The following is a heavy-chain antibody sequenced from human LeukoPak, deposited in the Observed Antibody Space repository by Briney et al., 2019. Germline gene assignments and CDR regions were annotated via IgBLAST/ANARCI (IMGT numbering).Heavy chain of an antibody. V-gene: IGHV4-59*11. CDR1: GGSISSHY. J-gene: IGHJ4*02. CDR3: ARDRGPELDY. D-gene: IGHD3-10*01. Sequence: SETLSLTCTVSGGSISSHYWSWIRQPPGKGLEWIGYIYYSGSTNYNPSLKSRVTISVDTSKNQFSLKLSSVTAADTAVYYCARDRGPELDYWGQGTLVTVS. CDR2: IYYSGST.